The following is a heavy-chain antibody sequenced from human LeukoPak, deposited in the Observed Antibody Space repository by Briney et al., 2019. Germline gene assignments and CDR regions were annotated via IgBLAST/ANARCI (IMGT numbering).Heavy chain of an antibody. J-gene: IGHJ5*02. CDR3: ARDCGVFSSSWYDP. D-gene: IGHD6-13*01. Sequence: GGSLRLSCAASGFTFSDYYMSWIRQAPGKGLEWVSYISSSGSTIYYADSVKGRFTISRDNAKNSLYLQMSSLRAEDTAVYYCARDCGVFSSSWYDPWGQGTLVTVSS. CDR2: ISSSGSTI. V-gene: IGHV3-11*01. CDR1: GFTFSDYY.